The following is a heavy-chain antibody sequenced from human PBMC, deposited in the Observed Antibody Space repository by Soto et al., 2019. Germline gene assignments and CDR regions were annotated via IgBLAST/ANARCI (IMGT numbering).Heavy chain of an antibody. CDR1: GGTFSRYA. D-gene: IGHD3-22*01. CDR2: IIPMFATP. J-gene: IGHJ4*02. CDR3: ARQFDYDSSGHYYAY. Sequence: AASVKVSCKASGGTFSRYAISWVRQAPGQGLEWMGGIIPMFATPNYAEKFQGRLSITADESTTTVYMQLSSLRSEDTAVYYCARQFDYDSSGHYYAYWGQGTLVTVSS. V-gene: IGHV1-69*13.